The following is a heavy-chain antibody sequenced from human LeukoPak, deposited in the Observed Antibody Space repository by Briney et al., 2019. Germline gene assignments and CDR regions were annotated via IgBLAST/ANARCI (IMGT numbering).Heavy chain of an antibody. Sequence: PSETLSLTCTVSGGSISSGSYYWSWIRQPAGKGLEWIGRIYTSGSTNYNPSLKSRVTISVDTSKNQFSLKLSSVTAADTAVYYCARILGVGIMDYYYYYMDVWGKGTTVTISS. CDR3: ARILGVGIMDYYYYYMDV. CDR2: IYTSGST. CDR1: GGSISSGSYY. D-gene: IGHD3-3*01. J-gene: IGHJ6*03. V-gene: IGHV4-61*02.